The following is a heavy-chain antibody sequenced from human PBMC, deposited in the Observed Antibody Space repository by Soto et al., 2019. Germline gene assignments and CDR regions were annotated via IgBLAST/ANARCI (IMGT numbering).Heavy chain of an antibody. V-gene: IGHV4-31*03. J-gene: IGHJ1*01. CDR3: AREYSSGWYGYFQH. D-gene: IGHD6-19*01. CDR2: VYYSGST. Sequence: PSEIRSLTYTVSGGSIRSGGYYWSWIRQYPGLGLEWIGAVYYSGSTYYKRPLKSRLTMSVDTSKNQFSLMLTSVTAADTAVYYCAREYSSGWYGYFQHWGQG. CDR1: GGSIRSGGYY.